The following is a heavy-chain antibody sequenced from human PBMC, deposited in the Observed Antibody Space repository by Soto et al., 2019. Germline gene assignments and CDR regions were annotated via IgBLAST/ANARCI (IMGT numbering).Heavy chain of an antibody. Sequence: GASVKVSCKASGGTFSSYAISWVRQAPGQGLEWMGGIIPIFGTANYAQKFQGRVTITADESTSTAYMELSSLRSEDTAVYYCARDKYRSGPNWFDPWGQGTLVTVSS. V-gene: IGHV1-69*13. CDR1: GGTFSSYA. CDR2: IIPIFGTA. CDR3: ARDKYRSGPNWFDP. D-gene: IGHD6-19*01. J-gene: IGHJ5*02.